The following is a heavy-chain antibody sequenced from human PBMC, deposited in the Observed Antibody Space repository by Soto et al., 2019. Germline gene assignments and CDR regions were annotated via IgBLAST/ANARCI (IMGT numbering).Heavy chain of an antibody. V-gene: IGHV4-34*01. CDR3: ARGRSLWWRYYYHGMDV. Sequence: QVQLQQWGAGLLKPSETLSLTCAVYGGSFSGYYWSWIRQPPGKGLEWIGEINHSGSTNYNPSLQSRVTISVDPSKNQFSLQLSSVTAADTAVYYCARGRSLWWRYYYHGMDVWGQGPTVTVSS. CDR1: GGSFSGYY. D-gene: IGHD2-21*01. CDR2: INHSGST. J-gene: IGHJ6*02.